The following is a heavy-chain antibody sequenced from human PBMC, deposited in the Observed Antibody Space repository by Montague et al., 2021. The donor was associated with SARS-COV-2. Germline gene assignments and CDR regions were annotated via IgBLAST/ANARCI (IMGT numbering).Heavy chain of an antibody. Sequence: SETLSLTCTVYGGSISSSSYYWCWHRQPPGQGLEWIGSIYDSGSTYYNPSLKSRVTISVDTSKNQFSLKLSSVTAADTAVYYCARVGRQQLVRLSGMDVWGQGTTVTVSS. CDR2: IYDSGST. D-gene: IGHD6-13*01. CDR1: GGSISSSSYY. V-gene: IGHV4-39*07. CDR3: ARVGRQQLVRLSGMDV. J-gene: IGHJ6*02.